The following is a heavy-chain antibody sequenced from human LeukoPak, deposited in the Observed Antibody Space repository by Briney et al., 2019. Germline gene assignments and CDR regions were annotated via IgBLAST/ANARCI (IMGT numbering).Heavy chain of an antibody. Sequence: ASVKVSCKASGYTFTGYYMHWVRQAPGQGLEWMGWINPNSGGTNYAQKFQGRVTMTRDTSISTAYMELSRLRSDDTAVYYCARRIYDSSGYRRYNWFDPWGQGTLVTVSS. CDR1: GYTFTGYY. CDR2: INPNSGGT. CDR3: ARRIYDSSGYRRYNWFDP. V-gene: IGHV1-2*02. J-gene: IGHJ5*02. D-gene: IGHD3-22*01.